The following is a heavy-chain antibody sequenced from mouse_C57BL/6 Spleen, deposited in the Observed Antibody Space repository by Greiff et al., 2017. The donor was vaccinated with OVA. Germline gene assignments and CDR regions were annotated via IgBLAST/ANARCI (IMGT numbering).Heavy chain of an antibody. Sequence: VQLQQSGPVLVKPGPSVKISCKASGFTFTDYYMHWVKQSHGKSLEWIGLVYPYNGGTSYNQKFKGKATLTVDTSSSTAYMELNSLSSDDSAVYYGARSYYSNYWYFDVWGTGTTVTVSS. CDR3: ARSYYSNYWYFDV. V-gene: IGHV1-36*01. D-gene: IGHD2-5*01. CDR1: GFTFTDYY. CDR2: VYPYNGGT. J-gene: IGHJ1*03.